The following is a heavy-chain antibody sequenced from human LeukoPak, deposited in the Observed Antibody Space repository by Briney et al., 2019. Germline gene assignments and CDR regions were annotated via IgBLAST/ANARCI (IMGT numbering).Heavy chain of an antibody. CDR3: AKDKLWFGESYRDDAFDI. CDR1: GFTFSSYA. V-gene: IGHV3-23*01. Sequence: PGGSLRLSCAASGFTFSSYAMSWVRQAPGKGLEWVSAISGSGGSTYYADSVKGRFTISRDNSKNTLYLQMNSLRAEDTAVYYCAKDKLWFGESYRDDAFDIWGQGTMVTVSS. J-gene: IGHJ3*02. CDR2: ISGSGGST. D-gene: IGHD3-10*01.